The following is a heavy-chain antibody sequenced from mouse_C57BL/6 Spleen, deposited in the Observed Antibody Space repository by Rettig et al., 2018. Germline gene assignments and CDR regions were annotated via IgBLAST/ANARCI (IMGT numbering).Heavy chain of an antibody. CDR2: IWSGGST. D-gene: IGHD1-1*01. CDR1: GFSLTSYG. V-gene: IGHV2-2*01. J-gene: IGHJ2*01. Sequence: GFSLTSYGVHWVRQSPGKGLEWLGVIWSGGSTDYNAAFISRLSISKDNSKSQVFFKMNSLQADDTAIYYCARRGDYGSYYFDYWGQGTTLTVSS. CDR3: ARRGDYGSYYFDY.